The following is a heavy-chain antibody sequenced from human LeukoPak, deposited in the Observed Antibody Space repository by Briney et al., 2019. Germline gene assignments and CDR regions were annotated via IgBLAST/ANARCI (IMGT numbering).Heavy chain of an antibody. V-gene: IGHV4-59*01. Sequence: SETLSLTCTVSGGSISSYYWSWIRQPPGKGLEWIGYIYYSGSTNYNPSLKSRVTISVDTSKDQFSLKLSSVTAADTAVYYCARAPGTGYPEYYFDYWGQGTLVTVSS. J-gene: IGHJ4*02. CDR2: IYYSGST. CDR1: GGSISSYY. CDR3: ARAPGTGYPEYYFDY. D-gene: IGHD3/OR15-3a*01.